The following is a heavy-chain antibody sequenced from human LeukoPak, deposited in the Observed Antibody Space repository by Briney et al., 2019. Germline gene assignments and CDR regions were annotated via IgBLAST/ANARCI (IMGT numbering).Heavy chain of an antibody. J-gene: IGHJ6*02. V-gene: IGHV3-9*01. CDR3: AKSGRTYYDILTGYYTPTHYYGMDV. CDR1: GSTFDDYA. CDR2: ISWNSGSI. D-gene: IGHD3-9*01. Sequence: PGRSLRLSCAASGSTFDDYAMHWVRQAPGKGPEWVSGISWNSGSIGYADSVKGRFTISRDNAKNSLYLQMNSLRAEDTALYYCAKSGRTYYDILTGYYTPTHYYGMDVWGQGTTVTVSS.